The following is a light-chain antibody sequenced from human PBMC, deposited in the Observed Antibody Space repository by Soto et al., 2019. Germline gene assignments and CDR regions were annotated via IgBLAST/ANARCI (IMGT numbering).Light chain of an antibody. CDR2: CHH. CDR3: RSYDLSLHNYD. V-gene: IGLV1-40*01. Sequence: QSVLTHPASVSGAPGSRVSISRTENALSIWAPYDVYWYQHLPGTAPKLLIYCHHNRPSGVPDRFSASWSGTTPSLAIVRLQAEDEADYYSRSYDLSLHNYDFGTGTELTV. CDR1: ALSIWAPYD. J-gene: IGLJ1*01.